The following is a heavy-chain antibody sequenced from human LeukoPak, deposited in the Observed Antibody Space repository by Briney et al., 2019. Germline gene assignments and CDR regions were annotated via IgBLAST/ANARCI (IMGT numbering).Heavy chain of an antibody. V-gene: IGHV3-11*03. Sequence: GESLKISCAGSGFTFTDYYMSWIRQAPGKGLGWVSYISSSSGFTNYADSVKGRFTTSRDNAKNSLFLQMNSLRAEDTAVYYCARHMGYSISWYRFDYWGQGTLVTVSS. CDR1: GFTFTDYY. D-gene: IGHD6-13*01. CDR3: ARHMGYSISWYRFDY. CDR2: ISSSSGFT. J-gene: IGHJ4*02.